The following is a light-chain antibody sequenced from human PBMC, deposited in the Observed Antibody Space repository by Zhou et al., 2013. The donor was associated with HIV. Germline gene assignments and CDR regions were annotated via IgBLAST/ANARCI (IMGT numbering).Light chain of an antibody. CDR3: QQYDNLPLT. CDR1: QDISNY. J-gene: IGKJ3*01. CDR2: DAS. V-gene: IGKV1-33*01. Sequence: DIQMTQSPSSLSGSVGDRVTITCQASQDISNYLNWYQQKPGKGPKLLIYDASNLETGVPSRFSGSGSGTDFTFTISSLQPEDIATYYCQQYDNLPLTFGPGTKVDIK.